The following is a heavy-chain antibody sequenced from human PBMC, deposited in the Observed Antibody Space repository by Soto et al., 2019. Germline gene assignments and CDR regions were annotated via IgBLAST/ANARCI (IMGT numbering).Heavy chain of an antibody. CDR2: ISGSGGNT. Sequence: EVQLLESGGGLVQPGGSLRISCAASGFTFSSYAMSWVRQAPGKGLEWVTDISGSGGNTYYADSVKGRFTISRDNFKNTLYLQMNSMRAEDTAVYYCAKAHSMLVVDSNAFDIWGQGTMVTVSS. V-gene: IGHV3-23*01. J-gene: IGHJ3*02. D-gene: IGHD3-22*01. CDR3: AKAHSMLVVDSNAFDI. CDR1: GFTFSSYA.